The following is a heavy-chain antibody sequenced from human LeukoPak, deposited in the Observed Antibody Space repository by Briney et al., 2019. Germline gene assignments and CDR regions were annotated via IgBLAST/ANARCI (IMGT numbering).Heavy chain of an antibody. CDR3: AKDRAYSSSWYSRDC. D-gene: IGHD6-13*01. Sequence: GGSLRLSCAASGFTFSSYAMSWVRQAPGKGLEWVSTVSGSGGSTYYADSVKGRFTISRDNSKNTLYLQMNSLRVDDTAVYHCAKDRAYSSSWYSRDCWGQGTLVTVSS. J-gene: IGHJ4*02. CDR1: GFTFSSYA. CDR2: VSGSGGST. V-gene: IGHV3-23*01.